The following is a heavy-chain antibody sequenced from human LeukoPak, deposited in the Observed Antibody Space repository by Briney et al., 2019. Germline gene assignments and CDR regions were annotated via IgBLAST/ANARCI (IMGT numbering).Heavy chain of an antibody. Sequence: GGSLRLSCAVSGFTFSSYWMSWVRQAPGKGLEWVANIKQDGSEKYYVDSVKGRFTISRDNAKNSLYLQMNSLRAEDTAVYYCARDSSGSLEYWGQGTLVTVSS. V-gene: IGHV3-7*05. CDR3: ARDSSGSLEY. CDR2: IKQDGSEK. CDR1: GFTFSSYW. D-gene: IGHD1-26*01. J-gene: IGHJ4*02.